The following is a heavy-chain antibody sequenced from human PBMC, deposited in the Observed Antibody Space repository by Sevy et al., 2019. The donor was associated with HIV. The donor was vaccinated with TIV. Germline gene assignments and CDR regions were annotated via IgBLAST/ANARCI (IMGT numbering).Heavy chain of an antibody. CDR2: ISYDGSNK. J-gene: IGHJ1*01. CDR1: GFTFSSYA. D-gene: IGHD3-22*01. CDR3: ARDNPYYYGSSGQRGGFQH. Sequence: GGSLRLSCAASGFTFSSYAMHWVRQAPGKGLEWVAVISYDGSNKYYADSVKGRFTISRDNSKNTLYLQMNSLRAEDTAVYYCARDNPYYYGSSGQRGGFQHWGQGTLVTVSS. V-gene: IGHV3-30-3*01.